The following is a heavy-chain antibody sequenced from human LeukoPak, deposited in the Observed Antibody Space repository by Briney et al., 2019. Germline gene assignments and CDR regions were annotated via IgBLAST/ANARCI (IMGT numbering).Heavy chain of an antibody. V-gene: IGHV1-2*02. Sequence: ASVKRSCKASGYTFTGYYMNWVRQAPGQGLEWMGWINPNSGATNYAQKFQGRVTMTRDTSISTPYMEMSSLRSEDTAVYYCARDYGSGGYSPEFDYWGQGTLVTVSS. CDR3: ARDYGSGGYSPEFDY. J-gene: IGHJ4*02. CDR2: INPNSGAT. CDR1: GYTFTGYY. D-gene: IGHD3-10*01.